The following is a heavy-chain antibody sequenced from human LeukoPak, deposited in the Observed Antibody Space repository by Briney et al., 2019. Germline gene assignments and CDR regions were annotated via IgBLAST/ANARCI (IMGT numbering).Heavy chain of an antibody. J-gene: IGHJ5*02. CDR3: ARARDGHINNWFDP. CDR2: IYYSGST. D-gene: IGHD5-24*01. Sequence: PSETLSLTCTVSGGSINSYYWSWIRQPPGKGLDWIGYIYYSGSTEYNPSLKSRVTISVDTSKNQFSPKMSSVTAADTAVYYCARARDGHINNWFDPWGQGTLVTVSS. V-gene: IGHV4-59*01. CDR1: GGSINSYY.